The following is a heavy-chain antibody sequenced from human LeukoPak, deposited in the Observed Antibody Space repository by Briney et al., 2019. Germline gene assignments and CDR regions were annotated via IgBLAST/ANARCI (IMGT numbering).Heavy chain of an antibody. V-gene: IGHV3-53*01. J-gene: IGHJ5*02. CDR1: GFTFSTYH. CDR2: IYSGGST. Sequence: GGSLRLSCTASGFTFSTYHMHWVRQAPGKGLEWVSVIYSGGSTYYADSVKGRFTISRDNSRNTLYLQMNSLRAEDTAVYYCAREPWFDPWGQGTLVTVSS. CDR3: AREPWFDP.